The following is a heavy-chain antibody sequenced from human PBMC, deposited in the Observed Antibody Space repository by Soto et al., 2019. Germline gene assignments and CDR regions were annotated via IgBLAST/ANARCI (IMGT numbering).Heavy chain of an antibody. CDR3: VRSGHSFGGVM. J-gene: IGHJ1*01. CDR1: GASMNNYY. V-gene: IGHV4-59*01. D-gene: IGHD3-16*01. CDR2: MYYSGGS. Sequence: QVQLQEWGPGLVKPSETLSLTCTVSGASMNNYYGSWVRQPPGKGLEWIGYMYYSGGSNSNPSLKGRVTISVDTSKHQISLKLTSVTAADTAVYYCVRSGHSFGGVMWGQGTLVNVSS.